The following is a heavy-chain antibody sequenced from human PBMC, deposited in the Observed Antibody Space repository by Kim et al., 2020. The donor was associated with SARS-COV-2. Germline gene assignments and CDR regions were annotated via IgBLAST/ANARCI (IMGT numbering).Heavy chain of an antibody. J-gene: IGHJ6*02. V-gene: IGHV3-30*18. Sequence: GGSLRLSCAASGFTFSSYGMHWVRQAPGKGLEWVAVISYDGSNKYYPDSVKGRFTISRDNSKNTLYLQMNSLRAVDTAVYYCAKSLGGGYYSGMDVWGQGTTVTVSS. D-gene: IGHD3-10*01. CDR1: GFTFSSYG. CDR2: ISYDGSNK. CDR3: AKSLGGGYYSGMDV.